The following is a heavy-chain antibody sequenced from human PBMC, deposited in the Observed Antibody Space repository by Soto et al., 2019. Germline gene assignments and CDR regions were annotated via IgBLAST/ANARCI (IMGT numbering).Heavy chain of an antibody. CDR3: ARGRWLRFLEWLPPGMDV. D-gene: IGHD3-3*01. CDR1: GGSFSGYY. Sequence: QVQLQQWGAGLLKPSETLSLTCAVYGGSFSGYYWSWIRQPPGKGLEWIGEINHSGSTNYNPSLKRRGTISVDTSKNQFSLKLSSGTGADKAVYYCARGRWLRFLEWLPPGMDVWGQGTTVTVSS. V-gene: IGHV4-34*01. CDR2: INHSGST. J-gene: IGHJ6*02.